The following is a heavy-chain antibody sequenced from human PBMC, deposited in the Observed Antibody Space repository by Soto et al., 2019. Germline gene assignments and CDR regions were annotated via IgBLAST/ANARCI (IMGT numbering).Heavy chain of an antibody. V-gene: IGHV4-61*01. CDR1: GGSVSSGSYY. CDR3: ARESGDCSSTSCYNWFDP. Sequence: SETLSLTCTVSGGSVSSGSYYWSWIRQPPGKGLEWIGYIYYSGSTNYNPSLKSRVTISVDTSKNQFSLKLSSVTAADTAVDYCARESGDCSSTSCYNWFDPWGQGTLVTVSS. J-gene: IGHJ5*02. D-gene: IGHD2-2*01. CDR2: IYYSGST.